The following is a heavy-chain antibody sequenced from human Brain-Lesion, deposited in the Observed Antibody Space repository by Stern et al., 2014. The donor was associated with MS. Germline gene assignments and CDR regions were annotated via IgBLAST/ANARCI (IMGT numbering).Heavy chain of an antibody. Sequence: VQLVESGPGLVKPSQTLSLTCTVSGDSINSGGHYWSWIRPRPGKGLEWIGYIYNSGATFYRPSLTGRVTISLDTSKNQFSLTLSSVTAADTAIYYCASRWSGTYYGQNWFDPWGQGILVTVSS. J-gene: IGHJ5*02. CDR2: IYNSGAT. V-gene: IGHV4-31*03. D-gene: IGHD1-26*01. CDR1: GDSINSGGHY. CDR3: ASRWSGTYYGQNWFDP.